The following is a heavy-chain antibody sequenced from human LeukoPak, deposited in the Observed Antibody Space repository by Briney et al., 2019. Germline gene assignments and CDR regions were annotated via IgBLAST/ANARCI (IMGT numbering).Heavy chain of an antibody. CDR3: ARGGFWSGYYVTYYYYYMDV. D-gene: IGHD3-3*01. CDR2: INSDGSST. CDR1: GFTFSSYW. J-gene: IGHJ6*03. V-gene: IGHV3-74*01. Sequence: GGSLRLSCAASGFTFSSYWMHWVRQAPGKGLVWVSRINSDGSSTSYADSVKGRFTISRDNAKNTLYLQMNSLRAEDTAVYYCARGGFWSGYYVTYYYYYMDVWGKGTTVTVSS.